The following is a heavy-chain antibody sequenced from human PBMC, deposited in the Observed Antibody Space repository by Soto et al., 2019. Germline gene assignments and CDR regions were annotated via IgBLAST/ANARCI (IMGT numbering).Heavy chain of an antibody. CDR2: FDPEDGET. Sequence: GSVKVCFKVSGYPLTELSMHWVRQAPGKGLEWMGGFDPEDGETIYAQKFQGRVTMTEDTSTDTAYMELSSLRSEDTAVYYCATISDSSSWNTPFDYWGQGTMVTVSS. CDR3: ATISDSSSWNTPFDY. CDR1: GYPLTELS. D-gene: IGHD6-13*01. V-gene: IGHV1-24*01. J-gene: IGHJ4*02.